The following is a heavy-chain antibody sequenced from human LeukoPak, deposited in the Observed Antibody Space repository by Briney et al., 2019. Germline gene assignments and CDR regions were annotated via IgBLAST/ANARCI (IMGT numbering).Heavy chain of an antibody. D-gene: IGHD3-16*02. Sequence: PSETLSLTCTVSGYSISSGYYWGWIRHPPGKGLEWIGSIYHSGSTYYNPPLKSRVTISVGTSKNQFYLKLSSVTASDTAVYYCARGLWDRSITFGGVIASVAFDIWGQGTMVTVSS. CDR1: GYSISSGYY. J-gene: IGHJ3*02. CDR2: IYHSGST. CDR3: ARGLWDRSITFGGVIASVAFDI. V-gene: IGHV4-38-2*02.